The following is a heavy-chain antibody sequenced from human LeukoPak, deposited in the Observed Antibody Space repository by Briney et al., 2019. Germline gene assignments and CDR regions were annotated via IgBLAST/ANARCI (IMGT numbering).Heavy chain of an antibody. D-gene: IGHD3-22*01. CDR2: IKQDGSEK. Sequence: GGSLRLSCAASGFTFSRYWMSWVRQAPGKGLEWVANIKQDGSEKYYVDSVKGRFTISRDNAKNSLYLQMNSLRAEDTAVYYCARDGPALPSYYYDSSGHDAFDIWGQGTMVTVSS. J-gene: IGHJ3*02. V-gene: IGHV3-7*01. CDR3: ARDGPALPSYYYDSSGHDAFDI. CDR1: GFTFSRYW.